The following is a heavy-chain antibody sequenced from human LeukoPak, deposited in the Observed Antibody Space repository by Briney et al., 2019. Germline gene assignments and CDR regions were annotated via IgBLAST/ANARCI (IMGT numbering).Heavy chain of an antibody. D-gene: IGHD6-13*01. Sequence: PGGSLRLSCAASGFTFVSYWMHWVRQAPGKGLVWVSRINGYGSSTDFADSVKGRFTISRDNAKNTLYLQMNSLRAEDTAVYYCASGPLITAAGSSWGQGALVIVSS. CDR1: GFTFVSYW. J-gene: IGHJ4*02. V-gene: IGHV3-74*01. CDR2: INGYGSST. CDR3: ASGPLITAAGSS.